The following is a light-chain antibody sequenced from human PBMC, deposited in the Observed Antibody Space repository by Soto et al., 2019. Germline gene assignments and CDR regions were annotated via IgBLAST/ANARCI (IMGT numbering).Light chain of an antibody. J-gene: IGKJ1*01. V-gene: IGKV3-20*01. CDR3: QQYGSSPWT. CDR2: GAS. Sequence: EIVLTQSPGTLSLSPGERATLSCRASQSVSSSFLAWYQQKPGQAPRLLIYGASSRATGIPDRFSGSGAGTAFPLTSSGLDPECFAVYYCQQYGSSPWTFGQGTKVEIK. CDR1: QSVSSSF.